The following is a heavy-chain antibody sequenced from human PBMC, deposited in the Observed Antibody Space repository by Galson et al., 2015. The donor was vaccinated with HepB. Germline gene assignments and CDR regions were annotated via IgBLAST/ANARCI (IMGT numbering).Heavy chain of an antibody. D-gene: IGHD5-12*01. CDR1: TFIFSTYS. CDR3: AFLRGYDLKPLDY. J-gene: IGHJ4*02. V-gene: IGHV3-48*04. Sequence: SLRLSCAASTFIFSTYSMNWVRQAPGKGLEWVSHISSSSTTIYYADSVKGRFTISRDNAKNSLYLQMNSLRAEDTAVYYCAFLRGYDLKPLDYWGQGTLVTVSS. CDR2: ISSSSTTI.